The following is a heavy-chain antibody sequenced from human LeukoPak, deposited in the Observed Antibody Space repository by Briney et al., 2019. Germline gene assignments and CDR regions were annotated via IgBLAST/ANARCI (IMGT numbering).Heavy chain of an antibody. D-gene: IGHD2-15*01. V-gene: IGHV6-1*01. J-gene: IGHJ4*02. CDR2: TYYRSEWYN. CDR3: ARGLLPRFDF. Sequence: SQTLSLTCVIFGDSVSSNSATWNWIRQSPSRGLEWLGRTYYRSEWYNEYAVSVKSRITINPDTSKNQFSLQLNSVTPDDTAVYYCARGLLPRFDFWGQGTLVTVSS. CDR1: GDSVSSNSAT.